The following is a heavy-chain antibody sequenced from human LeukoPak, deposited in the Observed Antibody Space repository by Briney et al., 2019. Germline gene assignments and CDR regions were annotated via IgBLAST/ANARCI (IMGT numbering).Heavy chain of an antibody. V-gene: IGHV1-46*01. CDR3: ATGNYYYDSSGYPPPHY. Sequence: ASVKVSCKASGYTFTSYYMHWVRQAPGQGLEWMGIINPSGGSTSYAQKFQGRVTMTRDMSTSTVYMELSSLGSEDTAVYYCATGNYYYDSSGYPPPHYWGQGTLVTVSS. CDR1: GYTFTSYY. CDR2: INPSGGST. J-gene: IGHJ4*02. D-gene: IGHD3-22*01.